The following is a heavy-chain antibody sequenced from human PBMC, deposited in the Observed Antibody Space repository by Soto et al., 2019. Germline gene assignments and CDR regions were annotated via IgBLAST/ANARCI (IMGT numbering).Heavy chain of an antibody. CDR3: ARTSIFGVVLNAFDI. V-gene: IGHV4-31*03. CDR2: ISYRGST. CDR1: GGSFSGGGYY. J-gene: IGHJ3*02. Sequence: QVQLQESGPGLVKPSQTLSLTCTVSGGSFSGGGYYWSWIRQHPGKGLEWMGYISYRGSTKYKPSLQSRITVSIDTSKNQFSLGLTSVTAADTAIYFCARTSIFGVVLNAFDIWDQGTLVTVSS. D-gene: IGHD3-3*01.